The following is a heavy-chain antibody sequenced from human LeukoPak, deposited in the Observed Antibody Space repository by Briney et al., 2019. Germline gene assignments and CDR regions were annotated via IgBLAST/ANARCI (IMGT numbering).Heavy chain of an antibody. CDR3: ASRYCYGTTCSYLDF. CDR2: ISAGDYT. J-gene: IGHJ4*02. CDR1: GFTFSDYA. D-gene: IGHD2-2*01. V-gene: IGHV3-23*01. Sequence: GGSLRLSYVASGFTFSDYAMNWVRQAPGEGLEWVSSISAGDYTHYADSVKGRFTVSRDNSKSTLYLQMNSLGAEDTAIYYCASRYCYGTTCSYLDFWGQGTRVTVSS.